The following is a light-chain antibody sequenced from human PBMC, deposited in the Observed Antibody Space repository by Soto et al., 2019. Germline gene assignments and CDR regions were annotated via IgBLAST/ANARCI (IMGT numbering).Light chain of an antibody. Sequence: QSALTQPPSASGSPGQSVTISCTGTSSDIGGYNFVSWYQQHPGKAPKLIIYEVNKRPSGVPDRFSGSKSGNTASLTVSGLQADDEGDYYCSSYAGTNNLGVFGGGTKLPS. CDR1: SSDIGGYNF. CDR2: EVN. V-gene: IGLV2-8*01. CDR3: SSYAGTNNLGV. J-gene: IGLJ3*02.